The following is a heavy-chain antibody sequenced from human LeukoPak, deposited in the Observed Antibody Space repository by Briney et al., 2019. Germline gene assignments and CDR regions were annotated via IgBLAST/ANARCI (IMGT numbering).Heavy chain of an antibody. D-gene: IGHD2-2*01. CDR2: ISYDGSNK. Sequence: GGSLRLSCAASGFTFSSYGMHWVRQAPGKRLEWVAVISYDGSNKYYADSVKGRFTISRDNSKKTLYLQMNSLRAGDTAVYYCAKGGIYCSSSSCYAPDYWGQGTLVTVSS. CDR3: AKGGIYCSSSSCYAPDY. CDR1: GFTFSSYG. J-gene: IGHJ4*02. V-gene: IGHV3-30*18.